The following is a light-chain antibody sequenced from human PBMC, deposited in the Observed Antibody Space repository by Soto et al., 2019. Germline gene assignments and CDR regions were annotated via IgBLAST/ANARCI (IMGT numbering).Light chain of an antibody. J-gene: IGKJ2*01. V-gene: IGKV3-11*01. Sequence: EIVLTQSPATLSLSPGERATLSCRASQSVSSYLAWYQQKPGQAPRLLIYDASNRATGIPARFSGSGSGTDFTLNISSLEPEDFAVYYCQQRSNWPPYTFVQGTKLEIK. CDR1: QSVSSY. CDR3: QQRSNWPPYT. CDR2: DAS.